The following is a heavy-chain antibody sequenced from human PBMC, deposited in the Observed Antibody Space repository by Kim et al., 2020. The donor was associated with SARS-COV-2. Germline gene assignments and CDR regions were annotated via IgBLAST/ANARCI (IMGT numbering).Heavy chain of an antibody. D-gene: IGHD6-6*01. CDR3: ARGGGGSSPGWFDP. CDR1: GGSFSGYY. V-gene: IGHV4-34*01. J-gene: IGHJ5*02. CDR2: INHSVST. Sequence: SETLSLTCAVYGGSFSGYYWSWIRQPPGKGLEWIGEINHSVSTNYNPSLKSRVTISVDTSKNQFSLKLSSVTAADTAVYYCARGGGGSSPGWFDPWGQGTLVTVSS.